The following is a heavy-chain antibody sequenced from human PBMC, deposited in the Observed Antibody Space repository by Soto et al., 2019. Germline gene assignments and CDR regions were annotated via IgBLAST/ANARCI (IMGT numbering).Heavy chain of an antibody. CDR2: ICSGGTT. D-gene: IGHD4-4*01. J-gene: IGHJ6*02. V-gene: IGHV4-59*01. CDR1: GGSISSFC. Sequence: QLQESGPGLVKPSETLSLTCTVSGGSISSFCWSWIRQPPGQGLEWIGYICSGGTTKYNPSLKSRVTMSVDTPKTQFSLKLTSVTAADTAVYYCARVGSKSFYYATDVWGQGTTVTVSS. CDR3: ARVGSKSFYYATDV.